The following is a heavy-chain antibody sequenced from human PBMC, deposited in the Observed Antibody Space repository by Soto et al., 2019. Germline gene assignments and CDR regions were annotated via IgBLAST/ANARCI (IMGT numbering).Heavy chain of an antibody. Sequence: TLSFTCAVSGGSISSGGYSWSWIRQPPGKGLGWIGYIYHSGSTYYNPSLKSRVTISVDRSKNQFSLKLSSVTAADTAVYYCARASGYPFDYWGQGTLVTVSS. D-gene: IGHD3-22*01. CDR1: GGSISSGGYS. CDR2: IYHSGST. CDR3: ARASGYPFDY. J-gene: IGHJ4*02. V-gene: IGHV4-30-2*01.